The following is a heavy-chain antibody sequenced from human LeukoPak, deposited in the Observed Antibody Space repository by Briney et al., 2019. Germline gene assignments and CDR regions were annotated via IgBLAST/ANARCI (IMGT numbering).Heavy chain of an antibody. J-gene: IGHJ4*02. D-gene: IGHD2-21*02. Sequence: AGTLRLSCVGAGLSNADYGMSWVRQVPGKGLEWFSGIDWSGAASEYADSVKGRFTISRDNAKNSLYLQMNTLRPEDTGVYYCARDLSATWYSLGYWGQGTLVTVSS. CDR1: GLSNADYG. V-gene: IGHV3-20*04. CDR2: IDWSGAAS. CDR3: ARDLSATWYSLGY.